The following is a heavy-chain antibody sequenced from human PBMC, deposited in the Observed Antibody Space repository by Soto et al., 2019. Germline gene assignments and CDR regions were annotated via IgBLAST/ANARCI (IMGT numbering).Heavy chain of an antibody. CDR1: GFTFSSYA. CDR3: AKWGYDSSGYHGGDY. Sequence: EVQLLESGGGLVQPGGSLRLSCAASGFTFSSYAMSWVRQAPGKGLEWVSAISGSGGSTYYADSVKGRFTISIDNSKNTLYLQMNSLRAEHTAVYYCAKWGYDSSGYHGGDYWGQGTLVTVSS. D-gene: IGHD3-22*01. V-gene: IGHV3-23*01. CDR2: ISGSGGST. J-gene: IGHJ4*02.